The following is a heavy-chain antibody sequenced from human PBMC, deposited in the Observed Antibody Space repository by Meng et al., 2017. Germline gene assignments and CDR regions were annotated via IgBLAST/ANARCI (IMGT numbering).Heavy chain of an antibody. D-gene: IGHD6-13*01. Sequence: GESLKISCAASGFTFSSYEMNWVRQAPGKGLEWVSVIYSGGSTYYADSVKGRFTISRDNSKNTLYLQMNSLRAEDTAVYYCASSAREGIAAAEGWGQGTLVTVSS. V-gene: IGHV3-66*02. CDR3: ASSAREGIAAAEG. CDR1: GFTFSSYE. J-gene: IGHJ4*02. CDR2: IYSGGST.